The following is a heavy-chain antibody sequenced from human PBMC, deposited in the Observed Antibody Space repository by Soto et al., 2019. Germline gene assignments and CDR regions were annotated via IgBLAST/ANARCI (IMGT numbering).Heavy chain of an antibody. Sequence: PTLVNPTQTLTLTCTFSGFSLSTSGVGVGWIRQPPGKALEWLALIYWDDDKRYSPSLKSRLTITKDTSKNQVVLTMTNMDPVDTATYYCAQSQWFGELSWFDPWGQGTLVTVSS. CDR1: GFSLSTSGVG. J-gene: IGHJ5*02. CDR2: IYWDDDK. CDR3: AQSQWFGELSWFDP. V-gene: IGHV2-5*02. D-gene: IGHD3-10*01.